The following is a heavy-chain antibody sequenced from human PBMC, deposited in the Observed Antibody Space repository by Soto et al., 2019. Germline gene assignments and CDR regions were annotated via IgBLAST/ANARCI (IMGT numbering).Heavy chain of an antibody. CDR2: IYYSGLT. CDR3: AYHRGFTGYPGV. D-gene: IGHD3-9*01. CDR1: GGNIINGDYY. J-gene: IGHJ4*02. V-gene: IGHV4-30-4*01. Sequence: SLTCTVSGGNIINGDYYWSWIRQPPGKGLEWIGYIYYSGLTDYNPSLKSRLTISVDKSKNEFYLKMRSVTAADTAVYYCAYHRGFTGYPGVCGQGPLVTVSS.